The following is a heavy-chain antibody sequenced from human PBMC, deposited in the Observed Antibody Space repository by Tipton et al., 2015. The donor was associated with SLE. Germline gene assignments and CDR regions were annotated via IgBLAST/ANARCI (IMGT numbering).Heavy chain of an antibody. CDR3: ARSMLTTKRVFDY. CDR2: IYYTGST. Sequence: TLSLTCTVSGVSISSHYWSWIRQPPGKGLEWIGYIYYTGSTNYNPSLKSRVTMSVDTSKNQFSLKRSSVTAADTAVYYCARSMLTTKRVFDYWGQGTLVTVSS. V-gene: IGHV4-59*11. CDR1: GVSISSHY. D-gene: IGHD3-16*01. J-gene: IGHJ4*02.